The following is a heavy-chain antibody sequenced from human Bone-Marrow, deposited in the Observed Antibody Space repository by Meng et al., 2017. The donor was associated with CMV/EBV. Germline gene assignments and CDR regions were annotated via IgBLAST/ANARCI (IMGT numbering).Heavy chain of an antibody. Sequence: GESLKISCAASGFTFSSYAMHWVRQAPGKGLEWVAVISYDGSNKYYADSVKGRFTISRDNSKNTLYLQMNSLRAEDTAVYYCARDGSTSLFHYHGMDVWGQGTMVTVSS. CDR3: ARDGSTSLFHYHGMDV. D-gene: IGHD6-13*01. CDR1: GFTFSSYA. J-gene: IGHJ6*02. CDR2: ISYDGSNK. V-gene: IGHV3-30-3*01.